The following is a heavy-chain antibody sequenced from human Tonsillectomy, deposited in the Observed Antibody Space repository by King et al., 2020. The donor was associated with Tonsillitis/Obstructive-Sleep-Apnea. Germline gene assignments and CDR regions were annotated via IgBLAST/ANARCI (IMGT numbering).Heavy chain of an antibody. V-gene: IGHV4-34*01. CDR1: GGSFSVYY. CDR2: INHSGST. Sequence: VKLQQWGAGLLKPSETLSLTSAVYGGSFSVYYWSWIRQPPGKGLEWIGEINHSGSTNYNPSLKSRVTISVDTSKSQFSLKLTSVTAADTAVYYCARRQFYYYMDIWGTGTTVTVSS. CDR3: ARRQFYYYMDI. J-gene: IGHJ6*03.